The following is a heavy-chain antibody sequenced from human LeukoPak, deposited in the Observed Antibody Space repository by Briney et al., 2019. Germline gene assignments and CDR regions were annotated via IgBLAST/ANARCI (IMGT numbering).Heavy chain of an antibody. CDR1: GFPFSSYS. CDR2: ISSSSSYI. D-gene: IGHD3-10*01. V-gene: IGHV3-21*01. CDR3: ARDPPAKLLQGRNGFDY. Sequence: GGSLRLSCAASGFPFSSYSMNWVRQAPGKGLEWVSSISSSSSYIYYADSVKGRFTISRDNAKNSLYLQMNSLRAEDTAVYYCARDPPAKLLQGRNGFDYWGQGTLVTVSS. J-gene: IGHJ4*02.